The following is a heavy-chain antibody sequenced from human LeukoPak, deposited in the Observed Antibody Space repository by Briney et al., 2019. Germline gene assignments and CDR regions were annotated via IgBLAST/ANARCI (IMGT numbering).Heavy chain of an antibody. D-gene: IGHD3-3*01. CDR3: VRYFRGGITIFGVVCDY. CDR2: INWNGGST. V-gene: IGHV3-20*04. J-gene: IGHJ4*02. Sequence: GGSLRLSCAASGFTFDDYGMSWVRQAPGKGLEWVSGINWNGGSTGYADSVKGRFTISRDNAKNSLYLQMNSLRAEDTALYYCVRYFRGGITIFGVVCDYWGQGTLVTVSS. CDR1: GFTFDDYG.